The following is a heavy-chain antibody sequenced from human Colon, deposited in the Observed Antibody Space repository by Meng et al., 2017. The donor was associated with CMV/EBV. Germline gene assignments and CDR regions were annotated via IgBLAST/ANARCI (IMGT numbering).Heavy chain of an antibody. D-gene: IGHD2-2*01. CDR1: GEWIISNNG. CDR2: IYCGRVT. CDR3: ARVKGGCSATSCTLDP. V-gene: IGHV4-4*02. Sequence: SGEWIISNNGWTWVRQPPGEGLEWMGTIYCGRVTNYTPSLKSRVTIFLDKSKNQFSLNLNSVTAADTGVYYCARVKGGCSATSCTLDPWGQGTLVTVSS. J-gene: IGHJ5*02.